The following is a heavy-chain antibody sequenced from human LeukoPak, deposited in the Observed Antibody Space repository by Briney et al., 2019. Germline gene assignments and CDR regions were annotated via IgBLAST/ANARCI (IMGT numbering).Heavy chain of an antibody. CDR2: IKQEGSGK. D-gene: IGHD6-19*01. CDR3: ARASSGWFFNDAFDI. Sequence: GGSLRLSCAASGFTFSSYWMSWVRQAPGKRLEWVANIKQEGSGKYYVDSVKGRFTIFRDNAKNSLYMQMNSLRAEDTAVYYCARASSGWFFNDAFDIWGQGTMVTVSS. CDR1: GFTFSSYW. V-gene: IGHV3-7*04. J-gene: IGHJ3*02.